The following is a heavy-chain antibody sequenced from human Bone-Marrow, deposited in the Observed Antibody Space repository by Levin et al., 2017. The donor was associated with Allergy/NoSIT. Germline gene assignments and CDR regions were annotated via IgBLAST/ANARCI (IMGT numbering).Heavy chain of an antibody. CDR2: IYSGGAT. D-gene: IGHD3-9*01. CDR1: GFTVSNNY. J-gene: IGHJ4*02. V-gene: IGHV3-66*02. CDR3: AGSPATGY. Sequence: ASVKVSCAVSGFTVSNNYMSWVRQAPGKGLEGVSVIYSGGATNYVDSVKGRFTVSRDNSKNTQYLQMNSLRAEDTAVYYCAGSPATGYWGQGTLVTVSS.